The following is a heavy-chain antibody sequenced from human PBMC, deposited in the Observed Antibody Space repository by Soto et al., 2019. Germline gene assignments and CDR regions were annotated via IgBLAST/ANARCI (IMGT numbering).Heavy chain of an antibody. D-gene: IGHD2-21*01. CDR3: MRGLRRAVIGITHYYGMDV. CDR2: IYYSEST. J-gene: IGHJ6*02. CDR1: GASISSYY. Sequence: PSETLSLTCTVSGASISSYYWSWIRQPPGKGLEWIGYIYYSESTNYNPSLKSRVTMSEDTSKNQFSLKLSSVTAADTAVYYCMRGLRRAVIGITHYYGMDVWGQGTTVTVSS. V-gene: IGHV4-59*01.